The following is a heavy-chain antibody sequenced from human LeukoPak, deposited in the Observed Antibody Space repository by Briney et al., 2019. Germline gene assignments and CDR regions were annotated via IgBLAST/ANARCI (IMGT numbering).Heavy chain of an antibody. CDR3: ARGAPIRVAVAATFDP. Sequence: ASVKLSCKTSGFTITTYTMHWVRQAPGQRLEWMGWINAANGNTQYSQKFQGRVTITRDTSASTAYMELSSLRSEDTAVYYCARGAPIRVAVAATFDPWGQGTLVTVPS. J-gene: IGHJ5*02. D-gene: IGHD6-19*01. CDR2: INAANGNT. V-gene: IGHV1-3*01. CDR1: GFTITTYT.